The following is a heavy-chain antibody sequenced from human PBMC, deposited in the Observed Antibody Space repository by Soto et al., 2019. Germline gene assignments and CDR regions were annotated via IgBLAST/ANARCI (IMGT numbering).Heavy chain of an antibody. D-gene: IGHD3-3*01. Sequence: ASVKVSCKASGYTFTSYDINWVRQATGQGLEWMGWMNPNSGNTGYAQKLQGRVTITRNTSISTAYIELSSLRSEDTAVYYCARVISEWYYYYYYYMDVWGKGTTVTVSS. V-gene: IGHV1-8*01. CDR3: ARVISEWYYYYYYYMDV. CDR2: MNPNSGNT. CDR1: GYTFTSYD. J-gene: IGHJ6*03.